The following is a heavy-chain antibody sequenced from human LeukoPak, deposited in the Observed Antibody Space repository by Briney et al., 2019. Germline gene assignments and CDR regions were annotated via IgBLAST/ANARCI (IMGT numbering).Heavy chain of an antibody. CDR3: ARGRTYYGSGSYYFYYYYYGMDV. CDR1: GGSFSGYY. Sequence: SETLSLTCAVYGGSFSGYYWSWIRQPPGKGLEWIGEINHSGSTNYNPSLKSRVTISVDTSKNQFSLKLSSVTAADTAVYYCARGRTYYGSGSYYFYYYYYGMDVWGQGTTVTVSS. CDR2: INHSGST. V-gene: IGHV4-34*01. D-gene: IGHD3-10*01. J-gene: IGHJ6*02.